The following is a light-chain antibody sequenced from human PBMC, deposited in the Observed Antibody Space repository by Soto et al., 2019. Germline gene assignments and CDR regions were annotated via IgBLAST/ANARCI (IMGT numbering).Light chain of an antibody. CDR3: QQYYSTPIT. CDR1: QSVLYSSNNKNY. J-gene: IGKJ5*01. V-gene: IGKV4-1*01. Sequence: DIVMTQSPDSLAVSLGERATINCKSSQSVLYSSNNKNYLAWYQQKPGQPPKLLIYWASTRESGVPDRFSGRGSETDFTLTISRLQAEDVAVYYCQQYYSTPITFGQGTRLEI. CDR2: WAS.